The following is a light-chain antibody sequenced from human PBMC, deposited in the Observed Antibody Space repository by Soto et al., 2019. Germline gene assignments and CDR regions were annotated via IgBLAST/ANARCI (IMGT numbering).Light chain of an antibody. CDR3: QQYGGSPRVT. CDR1: QSVSSNY. V-gene: IGKV3-20*01. Sequence: EIVLTQSPGTLSLSPGERVTLSCRASQSVSSNYLAWYQQKPGQAPRLLIYSASSRATGIPDRFSGSGSGTDFPLIINRLEPEDFAVYYCQQYGGSPRVTFGGGTKVEIK. CDR2: SAS. J-gene: IGKJ4*01.